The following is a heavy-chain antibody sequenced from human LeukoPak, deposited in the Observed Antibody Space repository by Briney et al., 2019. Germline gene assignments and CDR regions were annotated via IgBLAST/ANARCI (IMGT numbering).Heavy chain of an antibody. CDR3: ARVPSDIVVVPAARYYYYMDV. CDR1: GYTFTSYD. D-gene: IGHD2-2*01. CDR2: MNPNSGNT. J-gene: IGHJ6*03. V-gene: IGHV1-8*03. Sequence: ASVKVSCKASGYTFTSYDINWVRQATGQGLEWMGWMNPNSGNTGYAQKFQGRVTITRNTSISTAYMELSSLRSEDTAVYYCARVPSDIVVVPAARYYYYMDVWGKGTTVTVSS.